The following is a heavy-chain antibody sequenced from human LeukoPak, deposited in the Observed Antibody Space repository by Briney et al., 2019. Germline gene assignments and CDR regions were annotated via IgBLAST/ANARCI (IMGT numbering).Heavy chain of an antibody. CDR1: GDXISGYY. V-gene: IGHV4-59*01. CDR3: ARSLPPAMFSLDY. J-gene: IGHJ4*02. CDR2: IYYSGST. Sequence: SETLSLTCTVSGDXISGYYCSWIRQPPGKRLEWIGYIYYSGSTNYNPSLKTRVTISVDTSKNQFSLKLTSVTAADTAVYYCARSLPPAMFSLDYWGQGTLVTVSS. D-gene: IGHD2-2*01.